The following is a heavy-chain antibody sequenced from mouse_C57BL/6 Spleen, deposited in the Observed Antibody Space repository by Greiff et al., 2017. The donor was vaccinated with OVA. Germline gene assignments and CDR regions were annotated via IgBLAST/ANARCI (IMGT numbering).Heavy chain of an antibody. CDR1: GYTFTSYW. Sequence: VQLQQPGAELVKPGASVKLSCKASGYTFTSYWMHWVKQRPGQGLEWIGMIHPNSGSTNYNEKFKSKATLTVAKSSSTAYMQLNSLTSEDSAVYYCARFITTVVGAMDYWGQGTSVTVSS. J-gene: IGHJ4*01. D-gene: IGHD1-1*01. V-gene: IGHV1-64*01. CDR3: ARFITTVVGAMDY. CDR2: IHPNSGST.